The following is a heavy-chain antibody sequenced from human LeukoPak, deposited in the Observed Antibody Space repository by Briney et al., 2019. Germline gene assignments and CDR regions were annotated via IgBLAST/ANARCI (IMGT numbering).Heavy chain of an antibody. J-gene: IGHJ4*02. V-gene: IGHV1-18*01. Sequence: GASVKVSCKASGYTFTSYGISWVRQAPGQGLEWMGWISAYNGNTNYAQKLQGRVTMTTDTSTSTAYMELRSLRSDDTAVYYCAREGFQEGYCSSTSCYIPSDYWGQGTLVTVSS. CDR1: GYTFTSYG. D-gene: IGHD2-2*02. CDR2: ISAYNGNT. CDR3: AREGFQEGYCSSTSCYIPSDY.